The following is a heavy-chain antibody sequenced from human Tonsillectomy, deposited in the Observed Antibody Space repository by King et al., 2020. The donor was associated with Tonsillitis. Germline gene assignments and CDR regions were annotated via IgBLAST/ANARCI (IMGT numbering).Heavy chain of an antibody. CDR3: ARQGKYESVPYYGDS. V-gene: IGHV4-59*08. Sequence: QMQLQESGPGLVKTSETLSLTCTVSGDSIYNYYWSWIRQPPGKGLEWIGYIYNTGITDQNRSLMGRVAMSVDTSKDQFSLQLRSVTAAVTAVYYCARQGKYESVPYYGDSGGQGTLVTVSS. D-gene: IGHD3-10*01. CDR1: GDSIYNYY. CDR2: IYNTGIT. J-gene: IGHJ4*02.